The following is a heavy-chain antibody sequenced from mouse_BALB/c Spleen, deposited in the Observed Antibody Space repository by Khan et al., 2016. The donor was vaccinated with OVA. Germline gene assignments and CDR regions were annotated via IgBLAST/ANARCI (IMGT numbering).Heavy chain of an antibody. CDR2: VNPNTGGS. D-gene: IGHD2-14*01. V-gene: IGHV1-26*01. J-gene: IGHJ3*01. CDR3: ARGYDFFAY. Sequence: VQLQQPGPDLVKPGASVKISCKASGYSFTLYYMTWVKQSHGKSLEWIGRVNPNTGGSDYNQEFKGKAILTVDKSSNTAYMELHSLTSVDSAVYYCARGYDFFAYWGQGTLVTVSA. CDR1: GYSFTLYY.